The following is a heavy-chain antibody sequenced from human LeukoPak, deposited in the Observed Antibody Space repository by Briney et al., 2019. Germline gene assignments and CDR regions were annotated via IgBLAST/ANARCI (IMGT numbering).Heavy chain of an antibody. D-gene: IGHD6-13*01. V-gene: IGHV3-21*01. CDR3: ARAGVAVAGAGLDY. CDR1: GFTFRSYS. CDR2: ITGGGTNK. J-gene: IGHJ4*02. Sequence: PGGSLRLSCAASGFTFRSYSMNWVRQAPGKGLEWVSSITGGGTNKYYPDSVKGRFTISRDNAKNSLYLQMNSLRAEDTAVYYCARAGVAVAGAGLDYWGQGTLVPVSS.